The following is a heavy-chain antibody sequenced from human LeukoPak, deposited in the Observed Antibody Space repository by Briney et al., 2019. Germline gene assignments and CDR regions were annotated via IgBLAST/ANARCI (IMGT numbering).Heavy chain of an antibody. J-gene: IGHJ4*02. CDR1: GFTFINYG. V-gene: IGHV3-23*01. D-gene: IGHD2-15*01. CDR2: IRASGDRT. CDR3: AVLAVPAVGY. Sequence: GGSLRLSCVVSGFTFINYGMSWVRQAPGKGLEWVSTIRASGDRTYYAESVKGRFTMSGDKSKNTLYLQMSDLRAEDTAVYHCAVLAVPAVGYWGQGTLVIVSS.